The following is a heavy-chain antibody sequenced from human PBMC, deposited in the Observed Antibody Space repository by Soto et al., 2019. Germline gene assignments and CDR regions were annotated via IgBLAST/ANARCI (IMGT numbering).Heavy chain of an antibody. Sequence: EVQLLESGGGLVQPGGSLRLSCAASGFTFSSFAMSWVRQAPGKGLEWVSAIRGAGNSASHANSVQGRFIISRDNSKNTLFLQMGSMRAEDTATYYQLVDHWGQGPLVTVSS. CDR3: LVDH. CDR1: GFTFSSFA. CDR2: IRGAGNSA. V-gene: IGHV3-23*01. J-gene: IGHJ4*02.